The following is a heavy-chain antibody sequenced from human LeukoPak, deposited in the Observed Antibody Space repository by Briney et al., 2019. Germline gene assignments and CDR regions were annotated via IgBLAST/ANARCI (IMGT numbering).Heavy chain of an antibody. Sequence: GGSLRLSCAASGFTFSSSAMHWVRQAPGKGLEWVAVISYDGSNKYYADSVKGRFTISRDNSKNTLYLQMNSLRAEDTAVYYCGIVGATRGDAFDIWGQGTMVTVSS. D-gene: IGHD1-26*01. CDR3: GIVGATRGDAFDI. CDR2: ISYDGSNK. V-gene: IGHV3-30-3*01. CDR1: GFTFSSSA. J-gene: IGHJ3*02.